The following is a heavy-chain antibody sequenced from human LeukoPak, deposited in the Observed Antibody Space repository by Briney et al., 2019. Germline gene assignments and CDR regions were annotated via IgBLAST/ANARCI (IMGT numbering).Heavy chain of an antibody. CDR1: GGSFSGYY. D-gene: IGHD2-2*01. CDR3: ARYPMASTGCFDY. V-gene: IGHV4-34*01. CDR2: INHSGST. Sequence: PSETLSLTCAVYGGSFSGYYWSWIRQPPGKGLEWIGEINHSGSTNYNPSLKSRVTISVDTSKNQFSLKLSSVTAADTAVYYCARYPMASTGCFDYWGQGTLVTVSS. J-gene: IGHJ4*02.